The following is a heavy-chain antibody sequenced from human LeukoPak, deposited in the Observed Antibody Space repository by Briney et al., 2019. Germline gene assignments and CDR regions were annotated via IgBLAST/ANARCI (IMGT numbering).Heavy chain of an antibody. D-gene: IGHD1-1*01. CDR1: GGSFSGYY. V-gene: IGHV4-34*01. J-gene: IGHJ5*02. CDR3: ARRGRRLNWFDP. Sequence: SETLSLTCAVYGGSFSGYYWSWIRQPPGKGLEWIGDINHSGSTNYNPSLKSRVTLSVDTSKNQFSLKLSSVTAADTAVYYCARRGRRLNWFDPWGQGTLVTVSS. CDR2: INHSGST.